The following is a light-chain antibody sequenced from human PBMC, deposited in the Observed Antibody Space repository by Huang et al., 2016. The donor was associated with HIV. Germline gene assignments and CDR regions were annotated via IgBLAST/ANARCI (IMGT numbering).Light chain of an antibody. CDR1: QIINRY. CDR3: QQSYNIPRT. J-gene: IGKJ2*01. V-gene: IGKV1-39*01. CDR2: GAS. Sequence: DIQMTQAPSSLSAPVGDRVIITCRASQIINRYLNWYQQMSGRAPKLLISGASTLQGGVSPRFSGSGSGTDFTLTITDVPPEDSATYFCQQSYNIPRTFGQGTLLEI.